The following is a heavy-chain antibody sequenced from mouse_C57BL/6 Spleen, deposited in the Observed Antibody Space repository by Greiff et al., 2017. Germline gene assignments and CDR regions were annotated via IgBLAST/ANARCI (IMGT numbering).Heavy chain of an antibody. CDR1: GYTFTSYW. CDR3: VSPITTEAY. J-gene: IGHJ3*01. V-gene: IGHV1-59*01. D-gene: IGHD1-1*01. Sequence: QVQLKQPGAELVRPGTSVKLSCKASGYTFTSYWMHWVKQRPGQGLEWIGVIDPSDSYTNYNQKFKGKATLTVDTSSSTAYMQLSSLTSEDSAVYYCVSPITTEAYWGQGTLVTVSA. CDR2: IDPSDSYT.